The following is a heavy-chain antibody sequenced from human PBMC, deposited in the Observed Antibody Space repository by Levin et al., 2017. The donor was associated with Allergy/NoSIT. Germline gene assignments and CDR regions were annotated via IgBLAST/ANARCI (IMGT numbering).Heavy chain of an antibody. V-gene: IGHV1-18*01. CDR3: TRRYYDILTGYYAFDY. J-gene: IGHJ4*02. D-gene: IGHD3-9*01. Sequence: QGLEWMGWISVYNGNTNYAQKLQGRVTMTTDTSTSTAYMELRSLRSDDTAVYYCTRRYYDILTGYYAFDYWGQGTLVTVSS. CDR2: ISVYNGNT.